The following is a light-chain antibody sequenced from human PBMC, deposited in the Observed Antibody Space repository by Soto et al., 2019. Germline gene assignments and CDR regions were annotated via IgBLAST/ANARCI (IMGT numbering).Light chain of an antibody. CDR2: KAS. J-gene: IGKJ2*01. Sequence: DIQMTQSPSTLSASVGDRVTITCRARQSISSWLAWYQQKPGKAPNLLIYKASSLESGVPSRISGSGSWTELTLTIISLQTDDYETDYCQQDNTYPYTFGQGTTLEI. CDR3: QQDNTYPYT. V-gene: IGKV1-5*03. CDR1: QSISSW.